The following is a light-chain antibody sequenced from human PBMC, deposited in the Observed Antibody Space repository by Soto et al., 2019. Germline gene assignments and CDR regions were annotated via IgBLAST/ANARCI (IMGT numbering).Light chain of an antibody. J-gene: IGKJ5*01. CDR2: DSS. CDR1: QTVFSR. V-gene: IGKV3-20*01. CDR3: QQYGSSPPIT. Sequence: EIVLTQSPATLSSSPGERATLSCRASQTVFSRLAWYQHKPGQAPRLLIYDSSIRATGIPDRFSGSGSGTDFTLTISRLEPEDFAVYYCQQYGSSPPITFGQGTRLEIK.